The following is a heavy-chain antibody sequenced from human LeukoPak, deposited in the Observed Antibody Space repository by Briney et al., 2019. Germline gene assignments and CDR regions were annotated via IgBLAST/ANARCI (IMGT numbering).Heavy chain of an antibody. CDR3: ALYYEGISYFDY. CDR1: GYSFSTYW. Sequence: GESLKISCKGSGYSFSTYWIAWVRQMPGRGLEWMGIIYPGDSDTRYSPSFQGQVTISADKSISTAYLQWSSLKASDTAMYYCALYYEGISYFDYWGQGTLVTVSS. CDR2: IYPGDSDT. D-gene: IGHD3-22*01. V-gene: IGHV5-51*01. J-gene: IGHJ4*02.